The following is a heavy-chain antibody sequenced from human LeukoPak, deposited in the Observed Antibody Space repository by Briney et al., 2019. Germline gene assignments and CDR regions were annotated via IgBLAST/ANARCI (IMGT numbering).Heavy chain of an antibody. V-gene: IGHV1-18*01. J-gene: IGHJ4*02. D-gene: IGHD2-2*01. Sequence: ASVKVSCKASVYTFTSYGISWVRQAPGQGLEGMGWISAYNGNTNYAQKLQGRVTMTTDTSTSTAYMELRSLRSDDTAVYYCARDFGDIVVVPAIDYWGQGTLVTVSS. CDR3: ARDFGDIVVVPAIDY. CDR2: ISAYNGNT. CDR1: VYTFTSYG.